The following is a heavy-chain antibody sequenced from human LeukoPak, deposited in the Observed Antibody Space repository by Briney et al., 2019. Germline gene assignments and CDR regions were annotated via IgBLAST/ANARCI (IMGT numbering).Heavy chain of an antibody. CDR2: IYWDDDK. D-gene: IGHD3-22*01. V-gene: IGHV2-5*02. CDR3: AHSPLYDSSGYSFRRYYFDY. CDR1: GFSLSTSGVG. J-gene: IGHJ4*02. Sequence: SGPTLVNPTQTLTLTCTFSGFSLSTSGVGVGWIRQPPGKALEWLALIYWDDDKRYSPSLKSRLTITKDTSKNQVVLTMTNMDPVDTATYYCAHSPLYDSSGYSFRRYYFDYWGQGTLVTVSS.